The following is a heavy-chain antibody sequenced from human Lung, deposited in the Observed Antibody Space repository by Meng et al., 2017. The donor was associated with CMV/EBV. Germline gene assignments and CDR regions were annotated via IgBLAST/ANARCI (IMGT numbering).Heavy chain of an antibody. CDR1: GDIVSSNSAA. Sequence: QVRLQQSGPGLVKPSPNLSLTCALSGDIVSSNSAAWHWITQSTSRGLEWLGRTYYRYKWYHEYAVSVKSRITIRPDTPKNQFSMQLNSMTPEDTAVYYCARGINGGCGDWGQGTLVTVSS. CDR3: ARGINGGCGD. J-gene: IGHJ4*02. D-gene: IGHD4-23*01. V-gene: IGHV6-1*01. CDR2: TYYRYKWYH.